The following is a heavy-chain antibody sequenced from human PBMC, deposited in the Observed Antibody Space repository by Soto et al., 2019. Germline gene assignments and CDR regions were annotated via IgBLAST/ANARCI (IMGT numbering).Heavy chain of an antibody. Sequence: QVQLQESGPGLVKPSETLSLTCTVSGGSISSYYWSWIRQPPGKGLECIGYIYYSGSTNYNPSLKSRVTISVDTSKKQFSLKLSSVTAADTAVYYCAGSYYYDSSGYYSHVNWFDPWGQGTLVTVSS. CDR1: GGSISSYY. CDR3: AGSYYYDSSGYYSHVNWFDP. V-gene: IGHV4-59*01. D-gene: IGHD3-22*01. CDR2: IYYSGST. J-gene: IGHJ5*02.